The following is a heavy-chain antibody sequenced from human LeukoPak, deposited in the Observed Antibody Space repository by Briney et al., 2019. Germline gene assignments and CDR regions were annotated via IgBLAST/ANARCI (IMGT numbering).Heavy chain of an antibody. CDR3: ARDRYFNLRYYYYYYMDV. Sequence: SETLSLTCTVSGGSISSYYWSWIRQPAGKGLEWIGRIYTSGSTNYNPSLKCRVTMSVDTSKNQFSLKLSSVTAADTAVYYCARDRYFNLRYYYYYYMDVWGKGTTVTVSS. D-gene: IGHD2/OR15-2a*01. V-gene: IGHV4-4*07. J-gene: IGHJ6*03. CDR2: IYTSGST. CDR1: GGSISSYY.